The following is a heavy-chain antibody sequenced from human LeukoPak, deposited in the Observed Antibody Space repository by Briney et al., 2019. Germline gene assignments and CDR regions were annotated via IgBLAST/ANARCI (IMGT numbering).Heavy chain of an antibody. Sequence: GASVKASCKASGGTFRSYAVTWVRQAPGQGLEWMGGIIPTFGTANYAQKSQGRVTITTDEFTSTAYMDLSSLRSDDTAVYYCARGHIVVVPAASPSNYYYYMDIWGKGTTVTVSS. CDR2: IIPTFGTA. J-gene: IGHJ6*03. CDR1: GGTFRSYA. D-gene: IGHD2-2*01. CDR3: ARGHIVVVPAASPSNYYYYMDI. V-gene: IGHV1-69*05.